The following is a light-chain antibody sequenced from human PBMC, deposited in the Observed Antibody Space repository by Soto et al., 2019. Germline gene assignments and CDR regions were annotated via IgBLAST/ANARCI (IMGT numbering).Light chain of an antibody. J-gene: IGKJ5*01. CDR2: DAS. CDR1: QSVSPS. Sequence: EIVLTQSPATMFLSPGERATLSCRASQSVSPSLAWYQQKPGQAPRLLIYDASNRATGIPARFSGSGSGTDFTLSISSLEPEDFAVYYCQQRYNWPPITFGQGTRLEIK. CDR3: QQRYNWPPIT. V-gene: IGKV3-11*01.